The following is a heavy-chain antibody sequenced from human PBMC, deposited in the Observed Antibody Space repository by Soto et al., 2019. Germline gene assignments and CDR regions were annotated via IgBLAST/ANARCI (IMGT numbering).Heavy chain of an antibody. Sequence: QIQLAESGGGVVQPGKSLTLSCTASGFTFSAYAMHWVRQAPGKGLEWVAGIWFDGNKKSYIDSVKGRFIISRDNSNNKVYREMNNLRVDDKATYYCARDFEPYISGPDQWGQGTLVTVSS. CDR3: ARDFEPYISGPDQ. J-gene: IGHJ4*02. CDR1: GFTFSAYA. D-gene: IGHD6-19*01. CDR2: IWFDGNKK. V-gene: IGHV3-33*01.